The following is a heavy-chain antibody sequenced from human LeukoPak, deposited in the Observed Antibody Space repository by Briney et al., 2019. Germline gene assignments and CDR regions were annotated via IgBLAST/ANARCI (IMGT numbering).Heavy chain of an antibody. Sequence: ASVKVSCKASGYIFSTYPIMWVRQAPGQGLEWIGWINPDGGSTENAEKFQGRVIMTTDTSTSTACMELGHLISDDTAVYYCARDRQGDYWGQGTPVIVSS. CDR3: ARDRQGDY. CDR2: INPDGGST. V-gene: IGHV1-18*01. J-gene: IGHJ4*02. CDR1: GYIFSTYP.